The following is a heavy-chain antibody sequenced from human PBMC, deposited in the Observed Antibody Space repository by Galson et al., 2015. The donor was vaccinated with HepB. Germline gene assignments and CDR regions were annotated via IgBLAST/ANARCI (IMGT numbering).Heavy chain of an antibody. CDR3: ARTGIAAAAAYFQH. CDR2: ISSSSSYI. D-gene: IGHD6-13*01. Sequence: SLRLSCAASGFTFSSYGMHWVRQAPGKGLEWVSSISSSSSYIYYADSVKGRFTISRDNAKNSLYLQMNSLRAEDTAVYYCARTGIAAAAAYFQHWGQGTLVTVSS. CDR1: GFTFSSYG. V-gene: IGHV3-21*01. J-gene: IGHJ1*01.